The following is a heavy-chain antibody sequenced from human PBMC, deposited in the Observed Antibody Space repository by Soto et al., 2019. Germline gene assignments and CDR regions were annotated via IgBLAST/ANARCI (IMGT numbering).Heavy chain of an antibody. CDR3: EREYNDFWSGQFDY. D-gene: IGHD3-3*01. CDR2: ISSSSFTI. V-gene: IGHV3-48*01. J-gene: IGHJ4*02. Sequence: PVGSLRLSCAASGFRFSDYSMNWVRQAPGRGLEWVSYISSSSFTIHYADSVEGRFAISRDNAKNSLYLQMNSLRVEGTAVYYREREYNDFWSGQFDYWGQGALVTVSS. CDR1: GFRFSDYS.